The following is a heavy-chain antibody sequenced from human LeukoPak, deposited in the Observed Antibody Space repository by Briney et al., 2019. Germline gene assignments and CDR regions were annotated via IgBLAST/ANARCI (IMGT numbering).Heavy chain of an antibody. V-gene: IGHV4-4*07. Sequence: SETLSLTCTVSGVSISRYYWSWIRQPAGKGLEWIGRIYSSGSTTYNPSLKSRVTMSIDTSKNQFSLKLSFVTAADTAVYYCARDSGTTGEVKFDPWGQGTRVTVSS. J-gene: IGHJ5*02. D-gene: IGHD3-10*01. CDR3: ARDSGTTGEVKFDP. CDR1: GVSISRYY. CDR2: IYSSGST.